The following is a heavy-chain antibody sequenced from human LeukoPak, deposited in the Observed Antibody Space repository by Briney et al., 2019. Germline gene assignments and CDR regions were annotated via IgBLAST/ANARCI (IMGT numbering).Heavy chain of an antibody. V-gene: IGHV3-30*04. CDR3: ARAGFGELLYRRYYYYYMDV. CDR1: GFTFSSYA. D-gene: IGHD3-10*01. Sequence: GGSLRLSCAASGFTFSSYAMHWVHQAPGKGLEWVAVISYDGSNKYYADSVKGRFTISRDNSKNTLYLQMNSLRAEDTAVYYCARAGFGELLYRRYYYYYMDVWGKGTTVTVSS. J-gene: IGHJ6*03. CDR2: ISYDGSNK.